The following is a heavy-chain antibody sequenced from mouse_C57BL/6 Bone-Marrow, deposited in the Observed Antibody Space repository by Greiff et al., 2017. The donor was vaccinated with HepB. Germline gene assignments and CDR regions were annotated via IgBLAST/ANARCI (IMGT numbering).Heavy chain of an antibody. CDR3: ARGNYGVMAY. V-gene: IGHV1-42*01. CDR2: INPSTGGT. Sequence: VQLQQSGPELVKPGASVKISCKASGYSFTGYYMNWVKQSPEKSLEWIGEINPSTGGTTYNQKFKAKATLTVDKSSSTAYMQLKSLKSEDSAVYYCARGNYGVMAYWVKEPQSPSPQ. J-gene: IGHJ4*01. D-gene: IGHD1-1*01. CDR1: GYSFTGYY.